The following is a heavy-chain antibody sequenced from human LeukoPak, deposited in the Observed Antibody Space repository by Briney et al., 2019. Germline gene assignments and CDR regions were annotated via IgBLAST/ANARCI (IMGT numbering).Heavy chain of an antibody. CDR3: ARGDDFSGDH. J-gene: IGHJ4*02. D-gene: IGHD1-1*01. CDR2: IHPEGNEK. V-gene: IGHV3-7*04. CDR1: EFTFSNFW. Sequence: GGSLRLSCAVSEFTFSNFWMSWVRQAPGRGLEWVANIHPEGNEKYHVESVKGRFTISRDNAKNLLFLQMNGLRVEDTAVYYCARGDDFSGDHWGQGTLVTVSS.